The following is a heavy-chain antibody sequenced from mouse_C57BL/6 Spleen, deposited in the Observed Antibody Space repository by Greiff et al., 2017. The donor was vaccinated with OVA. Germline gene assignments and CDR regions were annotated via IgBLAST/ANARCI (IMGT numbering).Heavy chain of an antibody. CDR2: ISSGSSTI. CDR3: AGGGYPYYYAMDY. V-gene: IGHV5-17*01. J-gene: IGHJ4*01. CDR1: GFTFSDYG. Sequence: EVQRVESGGGLVKPGGSLKLSCAASGFTFSDYGMHWVRQAPEKGLEWVAYISSGSSTIYYADTVKGRFTISRDNAKNTLFLQMTRLRSEDTAMYYCAGGGYPYYYAMDYWGQGTSVTVSS. D-gene: IGHD2-2*01.